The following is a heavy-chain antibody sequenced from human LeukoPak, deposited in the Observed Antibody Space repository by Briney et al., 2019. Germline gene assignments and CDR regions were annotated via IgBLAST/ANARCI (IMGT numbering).Heavy chain of an antibody. CDR2: ISYDGSNK. Sequence: GGSLRLSCAASGFTFRSYAMHWVRQAPGKGLEGVAVISYDGSNKYYADSVKGRFTISRDNSKNTLYLQMNSLRAEDTAVYYCARSPIWFGEFPYYFDYWGQGTLVTVSS. CDR3: ARSPIWFGEFPYYFDY. J-gene: IGHJ4*02. CDR1: GFTFRSYA. D-gene: IGHD3-10*01. V-gene: IGHV3-30*04.